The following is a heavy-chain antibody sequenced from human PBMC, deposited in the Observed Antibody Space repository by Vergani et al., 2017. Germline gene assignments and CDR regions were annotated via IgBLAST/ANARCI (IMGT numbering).Heavy chain of an antibody. CDR2: ISYDGNKK. Sequence: QVQLVESGGGEVQPGRSLRLSCSAAGFPFIDYGVHWVPQAPGKGLEWVSVISYDGNKKNYADSVKGRFTISRDNSKNTLYLEMNALRAEDTAVYYCARDFLTRVTTLDYYYMGVWGKGTTVTVSS. CDR1: GFPFIDYG. CDR3: ARDFLTRVTTLDYYYMGV. V-gene: IGHV3-30*03. J-gene: IGHJ6*03. D-gene: IGHD1-1*01.